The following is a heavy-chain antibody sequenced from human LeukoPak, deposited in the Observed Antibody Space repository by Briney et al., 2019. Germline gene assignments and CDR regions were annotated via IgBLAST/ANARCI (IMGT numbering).Heavy chain of an antibody. D-gene: IGHD6-13*01. V-gene: IGHV3-53*01. Sequence: GGSLRLSCAASGFTVSNNYMSWVRQAPGKGLEWVSVIYSGGSTYYADSVKGRFTISRDNSKNTLYLQMNSLRAEDTAVYYCARGGPSAAGGFDPWGQGTLVTVSS. CDR1: GFTVSNNY. CDR3: ARGGPSAAGGFDP. CDR2: IYSGGST. J-gene: IGHJ5*02.